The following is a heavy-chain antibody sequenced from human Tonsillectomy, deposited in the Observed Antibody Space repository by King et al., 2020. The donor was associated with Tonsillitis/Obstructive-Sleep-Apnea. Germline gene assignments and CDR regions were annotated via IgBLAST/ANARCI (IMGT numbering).Heavy chain of an antibody. CDR3: ARNLIAALIDAFDI. J-gene: IGHJ3*02. V-gene: IGHV3-53*01. CDR2: IYSDDST. CDR1: GFTVSSNY. D-gene: IGHD6-13*01. Sequence: VQLVESGGGLIQPGGSLRLSCAASGFTVSSNYMSWVRQAPGKGLEWVSVIYSDDSTYYADSVKCRFTLSRDNSKNTLYLQMSSLRAEDTAVYYCARNLIAALIDAFDIWGQGTMVTVSS.